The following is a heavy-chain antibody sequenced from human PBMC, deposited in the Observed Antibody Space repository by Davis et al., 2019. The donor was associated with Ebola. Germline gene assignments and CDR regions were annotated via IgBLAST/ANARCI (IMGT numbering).Heavy chain of an antibody. D-gene: IGHD4-17*01. Sequence: GESLKISCTASGFTFGDYAMSWVRQAPGKGLEWVSAISGSGGSTYYADSVKGRFTISRDNSKNTLYLQMNSLRAEDTAVYYCAKDGPGTTVPRTFDYWGQGTLVTVSS. CDR3: AKDGPGTTVPRTFDY. J-gene: IGHJ4*02. CDR2: ISGSGGST. V-gene: IGHV3-23*01. CDR1: GFTFGDYA.